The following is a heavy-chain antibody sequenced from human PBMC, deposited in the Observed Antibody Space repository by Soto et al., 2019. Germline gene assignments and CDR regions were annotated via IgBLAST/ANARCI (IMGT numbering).Heavy chain of an antibody. V-gene: IGHV3-74*01. CDR3: AGDSSGYSYDAFDI. J-gene: IGHJ3*02. Sequence: GGSLRLSCAASRFTFSTYWMHWVRQAPGKGLVWVSRINSDGTGTSYADSVKGRITISRDNAKNTLYLQMNSLRSEDTAVYYCAGDSSGYSYDAFDIWGQGTVVTVSS. CDR2: INSDGTGT. D-gene: IGHD3-22*01. CDR1: RFTFSTYW.